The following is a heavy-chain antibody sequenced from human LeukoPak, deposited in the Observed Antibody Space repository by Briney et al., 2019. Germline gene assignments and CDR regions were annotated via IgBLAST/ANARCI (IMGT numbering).Heavy chain of an antibody. CDR1: AFTFSDYW. D-gene: IGHD2-21*01. CDR3: AKDLGPYYSAVDY. CDR2: INKDGSEK. V-gene: IGHV3-7*01. J-gene: IGHJ4*02. Sequence: GGSLRLSCAASAFTFSDYWMTWVRQAPGKGLERVANINKDGSEKYYVDSVKGRFTISRDNAKNSLYLQMNSLRDDDTAVYYCAKDLGPYYSAVDYWGQGTLVTVSS.